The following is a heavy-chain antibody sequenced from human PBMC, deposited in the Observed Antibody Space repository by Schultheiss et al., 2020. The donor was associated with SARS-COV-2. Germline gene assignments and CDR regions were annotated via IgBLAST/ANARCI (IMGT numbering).Heavy chain of an antibody. CDR1: GYTFTGYY. Sequence: ASVKVSCKASGYTFTGYYMHWVRQAPGQGLEWMGWISAYNGNTNYAQKFQGRVTITADESTSTAYMELSSLRAEDTAVYYCAPIAAAGRVVWGQGTTVTVSS. V-gene: IGHV1-18*04. J-gene: IGHJ6*02. D-gene: IGHD6-13*01. CDR3: APIAAAGRVV. CDR2: ISAYNGNT.